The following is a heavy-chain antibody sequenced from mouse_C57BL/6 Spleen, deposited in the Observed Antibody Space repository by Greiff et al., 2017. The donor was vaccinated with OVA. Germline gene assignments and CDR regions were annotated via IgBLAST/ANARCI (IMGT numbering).Heavy chain of an antibody. CDR2: IDPNSGGT. CDR3: AREDAYYSNYVFDY. J-gene: IGHJ2*01. Sequence: QVHVKQPGAELVKPGASVKLSCKASGYTFTSYWMHWVKQRPGRGLEWIGRIDPNSGGTKYNEKFKSKATLTVDKPSSTAYMQLSSLTSEDSAVYYCAREDAYYSNYVFDYWGQGTTLTVSS. CDR1: GYTFTSYW. V-gene: IGHV1-72*01. D-gene: IGHD2-5*01.